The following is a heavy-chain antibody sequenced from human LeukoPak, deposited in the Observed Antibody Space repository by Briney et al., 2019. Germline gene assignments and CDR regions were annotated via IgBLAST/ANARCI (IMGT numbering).Heavy chain of an antibody. D-gene: IGHD6-13*01. CDR2: ISHDGSNK. CDR3: ARGASSWEYTTFDI. V-gene: IGHV3-30-3*01. J-gene: IGHJ3*02. Sequence: GGSLRLSCAASGFTFSSYAMHWVRQVPGKGLEWVAVISHDGSNKYYADSVKGRFTISRDNSKNALFLQMNSLRVEDMAIYYCARGASSWEYTTFDIWGQGTIVTVSS. CDR1: GFTFSSYA.